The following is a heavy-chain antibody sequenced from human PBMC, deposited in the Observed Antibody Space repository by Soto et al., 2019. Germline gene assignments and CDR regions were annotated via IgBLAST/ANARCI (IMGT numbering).Heavy chain of an antibody. V-gene: IGHV3-30*03. CDR2: ISYDGSNK. J-gene: IGHJ3*02. Sequence: GGSLRLSCAASGFTFSSYGMHWVRQAPGKGLEWVAVISYDGSNKYYADSVKGRFTISRDNSKNTLYLQMNSLRAEDTAVYYCARDSYYYDSSGYYRPPTIWGQGTMVTVSS. CDR3: ARDSYYYDSSGYYRPPTI. D-gene: IGHD3-22*01. CDR1: GFTFSSYG.